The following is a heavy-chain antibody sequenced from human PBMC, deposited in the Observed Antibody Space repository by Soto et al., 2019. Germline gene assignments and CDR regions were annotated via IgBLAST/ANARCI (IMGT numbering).Heavy chain of an antibody. Sequence: GGSLRLSCAASGFTFSSYAMTWVRQAPGKGLEWVSSISGSGMTTYYADSVKGRFTISRDNSKNTLYLQMNSVRAEDTAIYYCAKDEVTFGGVIIMPGFWGQGTLVTVSS. J-gene: IGHJ4*02. D-gene: IGHD3-16*02. CDR2: ISGSGMTT. CDR1: GFTFSSYA. V-gene: IGHV3-23*01. CDR3: AKDEVTFGGVIIMPGF.